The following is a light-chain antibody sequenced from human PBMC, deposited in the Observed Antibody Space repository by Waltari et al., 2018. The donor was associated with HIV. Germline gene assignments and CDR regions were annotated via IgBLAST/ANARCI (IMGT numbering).Light chain of an antibody. J-gene: IGLJ3*02. CDR2: GSS. V-gene: IGLV1-40*01. Sequence: SVLTQPPSVSGAPGQSVSIPCSGNASNIGAGSDVHWYRRCPGTAAKLVIFGSSCRPSRITVRFSGSRSINSVFLDISGLRAEYSGDYYRRSFDISLTGLWVFGGGTKLTVL. CDR3: RSFDISLTGLWV. CDR1: ASNIGAGSD.